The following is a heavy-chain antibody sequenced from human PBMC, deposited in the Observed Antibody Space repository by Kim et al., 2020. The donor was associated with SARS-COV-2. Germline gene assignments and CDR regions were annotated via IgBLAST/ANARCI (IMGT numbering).Heavy chain of an antibody. V-gene: IGHV3-23*01. J-gene: IGHJ5*02. CDR3: AKALSVAARPDWFDP. D-gene: IGHD6-6*01. Sequence: DAVKGRFTISRDNSENMVYLQMNSLRAEDTAVYYCAKALSVAARPDWFDPWGQGTLVTVSS.